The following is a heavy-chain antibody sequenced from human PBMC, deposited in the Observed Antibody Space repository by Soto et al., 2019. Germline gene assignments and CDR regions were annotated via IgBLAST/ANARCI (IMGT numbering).Heavy chain of an antibody. D-gene: IGHD3-3*01. CDR3: ARSSFTIFGVVDDAFDI. Sequence: ASVKVSCKASGYTFTSYDINWVRQATGQGLEWMGWMNPNSGNTGYAQKFQGRVTMTRNTSISTAYMELSSLRSEDTAVYYCARSSFTIFGVVDDAFDIWGQGTMVTVSS. CDR2: MNPNSGNT. CDR1: GYTFTSYD. V-gene: IGHV1-8*01. J-gene: IGHJ3*02.